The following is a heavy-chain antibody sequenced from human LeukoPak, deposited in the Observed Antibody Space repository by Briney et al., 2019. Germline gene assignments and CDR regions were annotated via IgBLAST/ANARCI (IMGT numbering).Heavy chain of an antibody. CDR3: ARGVTMVRGVILLYYYYGMDV. V-gene: IGHV1-46*01. CDR1: GYTFPSYF. J-gene: IGHJ6*02. D-gene: IGHD3-10*01. Sequence: ASVKVSCKASGYTFPSYFMHWVRQAPGQGLEWMGIINPTGGSTTYAQKFQGRVTMTRNTSISTAYMELSSLRSEDTAVYYCARGVTMVRGVILLYYYYGMDVWGQGTTVTVSS. CDR2: INPTGGST.